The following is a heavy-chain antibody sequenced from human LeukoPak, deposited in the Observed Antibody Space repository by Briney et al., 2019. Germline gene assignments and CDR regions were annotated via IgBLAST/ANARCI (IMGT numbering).Heavy chain of an antibody. Sequence: GGSLRLSCGTSGFTFSRYGMHWVRQAPGKGLEWVAFIRYDGSNRYYADSVKGRFTISRDNSKNTLYLQIHSLRAEDTAVYYCAKDSAAPISITMVRGRWYFDYWGQGTLVTVSS. CDR2: IRYDGSNR. V-gene: IGHV3-30*02. D-gene: IGHD3-10*01. CDR1: GFTFSRYG. CDR3: AKDSAAPISITMVRGRWYFDY. J-gene: IGHJ4*02.